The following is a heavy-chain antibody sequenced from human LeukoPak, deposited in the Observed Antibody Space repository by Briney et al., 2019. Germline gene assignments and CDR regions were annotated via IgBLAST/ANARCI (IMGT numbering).Heavy chain of an antibody. J-gene: IGHJ4*02. Sequence: ASVKVSCKASGYTFTSYGISWVRQAPGQGLEWMGWISAYNGNTNYAQKLQGRVTMTTDTSTSTAYMELSSLRSEDTAVYYCARATPRRGNSYGYVSWGQGTRVTVSS. D-gene: IGHD5-18*01. V-gene: IGHV1-18*01. CDR3: ARATPRRGNSYGYVS. CDR1: GYTFTSYG. CDR2: ISAYNGNT.